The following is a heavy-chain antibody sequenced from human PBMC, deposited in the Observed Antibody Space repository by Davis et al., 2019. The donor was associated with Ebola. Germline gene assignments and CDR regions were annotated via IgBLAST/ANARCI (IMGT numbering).Heavy chain of an antibody. D-gene: IGHD3-3*01. Sequence: AASVKVSCKASGCTFTSYDINWVRQATGQGLEWMGWMNPNSGNTNYAQKLQGRVTMTTDTSTSTAYMELRSLRSDDTAVYYCARVPRFLEWLFGEIFDYWGQGTLVTVSS. CDR1: GCTFTSYD. V-gene: IGHV1-18*01. CDR3: ARVPRFLEWLFGEIFDY. J-gene: IGHJ4*02. CDR2: MNPNSGNT.